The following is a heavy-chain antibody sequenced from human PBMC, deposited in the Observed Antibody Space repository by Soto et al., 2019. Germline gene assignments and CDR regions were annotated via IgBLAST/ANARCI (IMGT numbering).Heavy chain of an antibody. D-gene: IGHD2-15*01. J-gene: IGHJ4*02. CDR1: GGSISSGGYY. Sequence: QVQLQESGPGLVKPSQTLSLTCTVSGGSISSGGYYWSWIRQHPGKGLEWIGYLYYSGSTYYNPSLKSRVTIXXDXSXXQFPLKLSSVTAAATAVYYCARRHRYCSGGSCPDYWGQGTLVTVSS. V-gene: IGHV4-31*03. CDR3: ARRHRYCSGGSCPDY. CDR2: LYYSGST.